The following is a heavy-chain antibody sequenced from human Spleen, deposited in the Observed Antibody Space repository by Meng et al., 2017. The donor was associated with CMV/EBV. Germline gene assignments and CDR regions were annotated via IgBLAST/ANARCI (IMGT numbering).Heavy chain of an antibody. CDR2: IKQDGSEK. D-gene: IGHD2-21*01. V-gene: IGHV3-7*01. J-gene: IGHJ4*02. Sequence: GESLKISCAASGFTFSSYWMSWVRQAPGKGLEWVANIKQDGSEKYYVDSVKGRFTISRDNAKNSLYLQMNSLRAEDTAVYYCARGCGGDCYQVDFWGQGTLVTVSS. CDR3: ARGCGGDCYQVDF. CDR1: GFTFSSYW.